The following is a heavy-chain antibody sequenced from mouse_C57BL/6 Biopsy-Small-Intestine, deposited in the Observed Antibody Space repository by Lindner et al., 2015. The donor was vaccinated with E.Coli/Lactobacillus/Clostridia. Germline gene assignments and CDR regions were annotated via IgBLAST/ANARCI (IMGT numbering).Heavy chain of an antibody. J-gene: IGHJ3*01. CDR1: GYTFTSYD. D-gene: IGHD2-5*01. Sequence: VQLQESGPELVKPGASVKLSCKASGYTFTSYDINWVKQRPGQGLEWIGWIYPRDGSTKYNEKFKGKATLTVDTSSSTAYMELHSLTSEDSAVYFCARAYYSNYDPFAYWGQGTLVTVSA. CDR3: ARAYYSNYDPFAY. CDR2: IYPRDGST. V-gene: IGHV1-85*01.